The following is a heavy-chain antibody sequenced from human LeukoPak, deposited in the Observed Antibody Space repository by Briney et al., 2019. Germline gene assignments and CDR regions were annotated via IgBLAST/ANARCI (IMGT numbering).Heavy chain of an antibody. CDR2: IHHSGAT. CDR1: DYSISSGYF. V-gene: IGHV4-38-2*01. Sequence: PSETPSLTCVVSDYSISSGYFWGWIRQPPGKGLEWIGNIHHSGATYYNPSLKSRVTMSVDTSKNQFSLNLTSVTAAETAVYYCARVTLYYYMDVWGKGTTVTVSS. J-gene: IGHJ6*03. CDR3: ARVTLYYYMDV. D-gene: IGHD2-21*02.